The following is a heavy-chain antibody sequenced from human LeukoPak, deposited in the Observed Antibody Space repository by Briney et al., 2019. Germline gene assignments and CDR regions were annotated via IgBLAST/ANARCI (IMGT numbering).Heavy chain of an antibody. CDR1: GFTFDDYD. D-gene: IGHD5-18*01. Sequence: AGRSLRLSCAASGFTFDDYDMHWVRQAPGKGLEWVSGISWNSGSIGYADSVKGRFTISRDNAKNSLYLQMNSLRAEDTALYYCAKDLASTAKAPDYWGQGTLVTVSS. V-gene: IGHV3-9*01. CDR2: ISWNSGSI. J-gene: IGHJ4*02. CDR3: AKDLASTAKAPDY.